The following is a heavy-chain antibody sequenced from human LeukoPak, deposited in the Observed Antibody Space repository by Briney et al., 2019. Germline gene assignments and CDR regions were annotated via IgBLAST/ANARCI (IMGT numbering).Heavy chain of an antibody. D-gene: IGHD2-15*01. V-gene: IGHV4-34*01. J-gene: IGHJ4*02. CDR1: GGSFSGYY. CDR3: ARAVVVASYFDY. Sequence: SETLSLTCAVYGGSFSGYYWSWIRQPPGKGLEWIGEINHSGSTNYNPSLKSRVTISVDTSKNQFSLKLSSVTAADTAVYYCARAVVVASYFDYWGQGTLVTVSS. CDR2: INHSGST.